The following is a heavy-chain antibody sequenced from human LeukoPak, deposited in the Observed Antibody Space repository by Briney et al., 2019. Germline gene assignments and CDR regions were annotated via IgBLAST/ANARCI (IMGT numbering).Heavy chain of an antibody. CDR3: ARGSGSSGRLFDY. CDR2: ISAYDGNR. Sequence: ASVKVSCESSGYTFSSYGISWVRQALGQGLEWMGWISAYDGNRNYAQKFLGRVTMTADTSTNTAYMELRSLRSDDTAIYYCARGSGSSGRLFDYWGQGTLVTVSS. CDR1: GYTFSSYG. D-gene: IGHD7-27*01. V-gene: IGHV1-18*01. J-gene: IGHJ4*02.